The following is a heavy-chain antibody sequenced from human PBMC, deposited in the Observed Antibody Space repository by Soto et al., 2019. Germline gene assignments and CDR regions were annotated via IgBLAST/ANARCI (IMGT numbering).Heavy chain of an antibody. Sequence: QVTLKESGPVLVKPTETLTLTCTVSGFSLSNDRMGLSWLRQPQGTALEWLAHIFSNDEKSYSTSLKSRLTISKDTSKSQVVLTRTNMAPVDTATYYCARSLTGYGSSYGMDVWGQGTTVTVSS. CDR2: IFSNDEK. V-gene: IGHV2-26*01. CDR1: GFSLSNDRMG. CDR3: ARSLTGYGSSYGMDV. D-gene: IGHD5-12*01. J-gene: IGHJ6*02.